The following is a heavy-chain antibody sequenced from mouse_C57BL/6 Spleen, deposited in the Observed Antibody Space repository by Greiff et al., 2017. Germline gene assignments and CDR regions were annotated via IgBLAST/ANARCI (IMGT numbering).Heavy chain of an antibody. Sequence: VQLKESGAALVQPGASVKLSCTASGFNIKDSYMHWVKQRTEQGLAWIGRIDPEDGETKYAPQFQGKATITADTSSNTAYLQLSSLTSEDTAVYYCARDDYGSSYGYYAMDYWGQGTSVTVSS. D-gene: IGHD1-1*01. CDR1: GFNIKDSY. J-gene: IGHJ4*01. V-gene: IGHV14-2*01. CDR3: ARDDYGSSYGYYAMDY. CDR2: IDPEDGET.